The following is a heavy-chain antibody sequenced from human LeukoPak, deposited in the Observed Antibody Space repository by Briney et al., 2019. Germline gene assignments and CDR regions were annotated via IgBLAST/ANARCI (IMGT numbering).Heavy chain of an antibody. CDR1: GGSVSSGSYY. CDR2: IYYSGST. V-gene: IGHV4-61*01. Sequence: TPSETLSLTCTVSGGSVSSGSYYWSWIRQPPGKGLEWIGYIYYSGSTNYNPSLKSRVTISVDTSKNQFSLKLSSVTAADTAVYYCARDTIYGDYLWGGFDYWGQGTLVTVSS. J-gene: IGHJ4*02. D-gene: IGHD4-17*01. CDR3: ARDTIYGDYLWGGFDY.